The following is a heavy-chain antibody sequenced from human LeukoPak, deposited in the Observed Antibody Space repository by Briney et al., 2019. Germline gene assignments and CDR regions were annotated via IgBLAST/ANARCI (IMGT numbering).Heavy chain of an antibody. V-gene: IGHV3-7*01. CDR1: GFAFDKYA. J-gene: IGHJ4*02. CDR2: INQGGSEK. D-gene: IGHD3-10*01. CDR3: TRVRGSGGYYTKTMYYFDY. Sequence: GGSLRLSCAASGFAFDKYAMSWVRQAPGKGLEWVANINQGGSEKYYVDSVKGRFTISRDNAKNSLYLQMNSLRAEDTAVYYCTRVRGSGGYYTKTMYYFDYWGQGTLVTVSS.